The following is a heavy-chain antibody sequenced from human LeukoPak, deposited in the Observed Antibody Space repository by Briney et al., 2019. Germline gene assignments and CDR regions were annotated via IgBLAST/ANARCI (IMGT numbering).Heavy chain of an antibody. CDR1: GYTFTGYY. D-gene: IGHD3-10*01. CDR2: INPNSGGT. J-gene: IGHJ6*03. V-gene: IGHV1-2*02. CDR3: ARDGANKVRGVHYYYMDV. Sequence: ASVKVSCKASGYTFTGYYMHWVRQAPGQGLEWMGWINPNSGGTNYAQKFQGRVTMTRDTSIGTAYMELSSLRSDDTAVYYCARDGANKVRGVHYYYMDVWGKGTTVTVSS.